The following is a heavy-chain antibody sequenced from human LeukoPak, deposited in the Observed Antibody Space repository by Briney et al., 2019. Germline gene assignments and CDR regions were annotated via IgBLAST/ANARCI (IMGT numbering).Heavy chain of an antibody. J-gene: IGHJ3*02. Sequence: SETLSLTCTVSGGSISSGDYYWSWIRQPPGKGLEWIGYIYYSGSTYYNPSLKSRVTISVDTSKNQFSLKLSSVTAADTAVYYCARVGIAAALAAFDIWGQGTMVTVSS. CDR2: IYYSGST. CDR1: GGSISSGDYY. CDR3: ARVGIAAALAAFDI. V-gene: IGHV4-30-4*02. D-gene: IGHD6-25*01.